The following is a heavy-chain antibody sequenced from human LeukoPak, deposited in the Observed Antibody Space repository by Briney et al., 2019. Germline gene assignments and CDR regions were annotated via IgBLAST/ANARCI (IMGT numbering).Heavy chain of an antibody. J-gene: IGHJ3*02. V-gene: IGHV5-51*01. CDR2: IYPGDSDT. CDR3: ASMPRGCGLIYDDAFDI. D-gene: IGHD2-21*01. CDR1: GYSFTSYW. Sequence: PGESLKISCRGSGYSFTSYWIGWVRQMPGKGLEWMGIIYPGDSDTRYSPSFQGQVTISADKSISTAYLQWSSLKASDTAMYYCASMPRGCGLIYDDAFDIWGQGTMVTVSS.